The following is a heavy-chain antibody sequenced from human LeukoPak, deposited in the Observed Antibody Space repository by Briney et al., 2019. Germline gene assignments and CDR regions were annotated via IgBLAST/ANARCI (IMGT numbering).Heavy chain of an antibody. D-gene: IGHD3-22*01. Sequence: GGSLRLSCAASGFTFSSYAMSWVRQAPGKGLEWVSAISGSGGSTYYADSVKGRFTISRDNSKNTLYLQMNSLRAEDTAVYYCAGGGETYYYDSSGQYPIDYWGQGTLVTVSS. CDR1: GFTFSSYA. J-gene: IGHJ4*02. V-gene: IGHV3-23*01. CDR3: AGGGETYYYDSSGQYPIDY. CDR2: ISGSGGST.